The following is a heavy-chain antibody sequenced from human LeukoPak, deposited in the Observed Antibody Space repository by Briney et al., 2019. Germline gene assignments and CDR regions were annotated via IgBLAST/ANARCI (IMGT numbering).Heavy chain of an antibody. CDR1: GGSISSRSYY. CDR3: ARQPVRFLELCSHY. Sequence: PSETLSLTCTVSGGSISSRSYYWGWIRQSPGKGLEWVGSLYYSGSTWSTYYNPSLKSRITISEDTSKSQFSLQLSSVTAADTAVYYCARQPVRFLELCSHYWGQGTQVIVSS. J-gene: IGHJ4*02. D-gene: IGHD3-3*01. CDR2: LYYSGSTWST. V-gene: IGHV4-39*01.